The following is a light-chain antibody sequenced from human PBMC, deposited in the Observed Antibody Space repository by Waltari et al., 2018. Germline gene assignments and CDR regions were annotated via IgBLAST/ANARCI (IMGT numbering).Light chain of an antibody. Sequence: QTALTQTASVSGSPGQSITISCTDNTADIWNYGHVSWYQPHPGKAPKVILYEVTKRPSGVSNRFSGSKSGNTASLTISGLQTEDEADYYCCSYRDSENHVFRSGTKVTV. V-gene: IGLV2-23*02. CDR3: CSYRDSENHV. CDR1: TADIWNYGH. CDR2: EVT. J-gene: IGLJ1*01.